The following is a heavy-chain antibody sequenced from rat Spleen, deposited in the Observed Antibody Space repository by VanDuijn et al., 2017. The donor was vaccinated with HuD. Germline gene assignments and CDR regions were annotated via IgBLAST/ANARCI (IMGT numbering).Heavy chain of an antibody. J-gene: IGHJ2*01. CDR3: ARRGYRYNYFDY. D-gene: IGHD1-5*01. Sequence: EVQLVESGGGLVQPGRSLKLSCAASGFNFNDYWMGWVRQTPTKGLEWVASINTGGGNPYYRDSVKGRFTISRDNAKNIQYLRMDSLRSEDSATYYCARRGYRYNYFDYWGQGVMVTVSS. CDR2: INTGGGNP. V-gene: IGHV5S14*01. CDR1: GFNFNDYW.